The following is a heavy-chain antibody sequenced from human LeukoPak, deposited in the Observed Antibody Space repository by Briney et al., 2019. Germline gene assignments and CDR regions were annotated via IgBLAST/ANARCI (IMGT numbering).Heavy chain of an antibody. CDR2: ISANNNNT. CDR1: GCSFTTYG. Sequence: ASVKVSCKASGCSFTTYGISCVRQAPGHGLEWRGWISANNNNTDNVQKLQGRVTMTTDTSTSTAYMELRSLRSDDTAVYYCARALYHTFDYWGQGTLVTVSS. D-gene: IGHD2-2*01. CDR3: ARALYHTFDY. V-gene: IGHV1-18*01. J-gene: IGHJ4*02.